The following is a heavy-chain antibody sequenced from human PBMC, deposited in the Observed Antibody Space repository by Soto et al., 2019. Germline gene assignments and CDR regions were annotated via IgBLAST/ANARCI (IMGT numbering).Heavy chain of an antibody. CDR2: INPNSGGT. D-gene: IGHD2-15*01. V-gene: IGHV1-2*04. J-gene: IGHJ6*02. CDR1: GYTFTGYY. CDR3: ARDLGYCSGGSCPTDYYGMDV. Sequence: ASVKVSRKASGYTFTGYYMHWVRQAPGQGLEWMGWINPNSGGTNYAQKFQGWVTMTRDTSISTAYVELSRLRSDDTAVYYCARDLGYCSGGSCPTDYYGMDVWGQGTTVTVSS.